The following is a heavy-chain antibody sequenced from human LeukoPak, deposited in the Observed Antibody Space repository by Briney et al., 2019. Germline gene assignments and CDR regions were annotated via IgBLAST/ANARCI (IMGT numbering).Heavy chain of an antibody. CDR3: ARGFTYYYDSSGYEAAFDI. V-gene: IGHV4-4*07. CDR1: GGSISSYY. J-gene: IGHJ3*02. Sequence: SETLSLTCTVSGGSISSYYWNWIRQPAGKGLEWIGRIYTSGGTNYNPSLKSRVTMSVDTSKSQFSLKLSSVTAADTAVYYCARGFTYYYDSSGYEAAFDIWGQGTMVTVSS. CDR2: IYTSGGT. D-gene: IGHD3-22*01.